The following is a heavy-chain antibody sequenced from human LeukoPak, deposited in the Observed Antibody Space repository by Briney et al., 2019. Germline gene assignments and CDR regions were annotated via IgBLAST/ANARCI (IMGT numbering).Heavy chain of an antibody. D-gene: IGHD3-22*01. Sequence: ASVKVSCKASGYTFTGYYMHWVRQAPGQGLEWMGWINPNSGGTNYAQKFQGRVTMTRDTSISTAYLQWSSLKASDTAMYYCARLVYDSSGYYVGYWGQGTLVTVSS. CDR3: ARLVYDSSGYYVGY. J-gene: IGHJ4*02. CDR1: GYTFTGYY. CDR2: INPNSGGT. V-gene: IGHV1-2*02.